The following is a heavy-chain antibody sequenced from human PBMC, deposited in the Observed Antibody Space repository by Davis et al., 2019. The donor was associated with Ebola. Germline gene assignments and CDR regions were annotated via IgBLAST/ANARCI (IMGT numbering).Heavy chain of an antibody. CDR1: GFTFSGSA. D-gene: IGHD6-19*01. Sequence: PSETLSLTCAASGFTFSGSAMHWVRQASGKGLEWVGRIRSKANSYATAYAASVKGRFTISRDDSKNTAYLQMNSLKTEDTAVYYCTIAVAGDDYWGQGTLVTVSS. J-gene: IGHJ4*02. CDR3: TIAVAGDDY. CDR2: IRSKANSYAT. V-gene: IGHV3-73*01.